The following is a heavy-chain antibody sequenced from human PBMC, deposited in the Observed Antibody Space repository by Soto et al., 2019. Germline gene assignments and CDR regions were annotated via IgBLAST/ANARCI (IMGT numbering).Heavy chain of an antibody. D-gene: IGHD1-1*01. CDR1: GGSFSGYF. CDR2: INHSGIT. Sequence: SETLSLTCTVSGGSFSGYFWTWIRQPPGKGLEWLAEINHSGITNYNPSVESRVSMSVDAAKNQFSLRLYSVTAADTAVYYCVRGPYNYNSRYFDYWGQGTLVTVSS. V-gene: IGHV4-34*01. CDR3: VRGPYNYNSRYFDY. J-gene: IGHJ4*02.